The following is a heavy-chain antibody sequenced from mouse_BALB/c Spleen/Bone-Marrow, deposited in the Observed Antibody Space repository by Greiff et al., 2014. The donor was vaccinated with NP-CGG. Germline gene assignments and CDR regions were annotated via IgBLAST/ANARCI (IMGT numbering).Heavy chain of an antibody. CDR3: TRKGTFFAY. CDR2: INPSNGGT. CDR1: GYTFTSYY. J-gene: IGHJ3*01. V-gene: IGHV1S81*02. Sequence: VQLQQSGAELVKPGASVKLSCKSSGYTFTSYYMYWVKQRPGQGLEWIGGINPSNGGTNFNEKFKSKATLTVDKSSSTAYMQLSSLTSEDSAAYYCTRKGTFFAYWGQGTLVTVSA. D-gene: IGHD3-3*01.